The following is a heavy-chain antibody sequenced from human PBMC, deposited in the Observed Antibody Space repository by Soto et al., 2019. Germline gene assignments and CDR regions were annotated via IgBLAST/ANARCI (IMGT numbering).Heavy chain of an antibody. CDR3: ARYEWLRVDWFDP. D-gene: IGHD5-12*01. CDR2: ISAYNGNT. CDR1: VYTFTSYG. Sequence: GASVKVSCKASVYTFTSYGISWVRQAPGQGLERMGWISAYNGNTNYAQKLQGRVTMTTDTSTSTAYMELRSLRSDDTAVYYCARYEWLRVDWFDPWGQGTLVTVSS. V-gene: IGHV1-18*01. J-gene: IGHJ5*02.